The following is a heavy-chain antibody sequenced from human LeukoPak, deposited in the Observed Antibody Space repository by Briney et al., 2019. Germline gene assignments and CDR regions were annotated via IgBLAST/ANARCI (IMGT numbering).Heavy chain of an antibody. CDR3: AKDQQLVPAGYFQH. D-gene: IGHD6-13*01. CDR2: ISGSGGST. Sequence: GGSLRLSCAASGFTFSSYAMSWVRQAPGKGLEWVSAISGSGGSTYYADSVKGRFTISRDNSKNTPYLQMNSLRAEDTAVYYCAKDQQLVPAGYFQHWGQGTLVTVSS. V-gene: IGHV3-23*01. CDR1: GFTFSSYA. J-gene: IGHJ1*01.